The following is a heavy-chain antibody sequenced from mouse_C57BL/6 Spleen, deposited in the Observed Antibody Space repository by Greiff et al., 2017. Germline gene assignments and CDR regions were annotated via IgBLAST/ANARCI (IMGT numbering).Heavy chain of an antibody. V-gene: IGHV1-69*01. CDR2: IDPSDSYT. CDR1: GYTFTSYW. CDR3: ARGDGHYAMDY. J-gene: IGHJ4*01. D-gene: IGHD2-3*01. Sequence: VQLQQSGAELVMPGASVKLSCKASGYTFTSYWMHWVKQRPGQGLEWIGEIDPSDSYTNYNQKFKGKSTLTVDKSSSTAYMQLSSLTSEDSAVYYCARGDGHYAMDYWSQGTSVTVSS.